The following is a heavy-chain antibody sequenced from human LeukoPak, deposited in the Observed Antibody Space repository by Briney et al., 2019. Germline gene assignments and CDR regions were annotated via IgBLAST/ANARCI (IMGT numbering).Heavy chain of an antibody. D-gene: IGHD3-10*01. CDR2: IYYSGST. Sequence: PSETLSLTCTVSGGSISGYYWSWIRQPPGKGLEWIAYIYYSGSTNYNPSLKSRVTISVDTSKNQFSLKLRSVTAADTAVYYCARDRHGSGSAHTFDPWGQGTLVTVSS. CDR3: ARDRHGSGSAHTFDP. V-gene: IGHV4-59*01. CDR1: GGSISGYY. J-gene: IGHJ5*02.